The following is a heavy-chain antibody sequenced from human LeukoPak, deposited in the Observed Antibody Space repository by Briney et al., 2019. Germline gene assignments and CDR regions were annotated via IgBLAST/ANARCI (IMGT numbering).Heavy chain of an antibody. CDR2: IVVGSGNT. Sequence: ASVTVSCKASGFTFTNSAVQWVRQARGQRLEWIGWIVVGSGNTNYAQKFQERVTITRDMSTSTAYMELSSLRSEDTAVFYCAADPGGYSGYEFDYWGQGTLVTVSS. V-gene: IGHV1-58*01. CDR1: GFTFTNSA. D-gene: IGHD5-12*01. J-gene: IGHJ4*02. CDR3: AADPGGYSGYEFDY.